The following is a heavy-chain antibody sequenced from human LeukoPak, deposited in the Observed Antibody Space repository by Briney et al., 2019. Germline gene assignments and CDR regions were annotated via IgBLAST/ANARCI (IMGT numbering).Heavy chain of an antibody. CDR3: ARGVDTAMVNFDY. CDR2: IIPIFGTA. D-gene: IGHD5-18*01. Sequence: GSSVKVSCKASGGTFSSYAISWVRQAPGQGLEWMGGIIPIFGTANYAQKFQGRVTITTDESTSTAYMELSSLRSEDTAVYCCARGVDTAMVNFDYWGQGTLVTVSS. V-gene: IGHV1-69*05. CDR1: GGTFSSYA. J-gene: IGHJ4*02.